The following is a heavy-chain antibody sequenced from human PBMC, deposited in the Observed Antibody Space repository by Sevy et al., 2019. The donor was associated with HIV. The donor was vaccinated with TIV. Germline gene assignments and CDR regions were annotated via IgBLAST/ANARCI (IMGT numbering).Heavy chain of an antibody. Sequence: SETLSLTCTVSGGSINNYFWSWIRQPPGKGLEWIGYIYYSGSTNYNPSLKSRVTISVDTSKTQFSLKLTSVTAADTAVYYCARESIAAIGDFDYWGQGTLVTVPS. V-gene: IGHV4-59*01. CDR1: GGSINNYF. J-gene: IGHJ4*02. CDR3: ARESIAAIGDFDY. CDR2: IYYSGST. D-gene: IGHD6-13*01.